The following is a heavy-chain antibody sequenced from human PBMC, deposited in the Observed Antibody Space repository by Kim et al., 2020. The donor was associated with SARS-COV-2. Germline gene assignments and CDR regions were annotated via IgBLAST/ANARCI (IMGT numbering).Heavy chain of an antibody. CDR1: GDSVSTNVAA. J-gene: IGHJ6*02. V-gene: IGHV6-1*01. Sequence: SQTLSLTCAISGDSVSTNVAAWNWVRQSPSRGLEWLGRTYYKSKWYTAYAVSVKSRLTITPDTSKNHFSLQLNSVTPDDTAVYYCAKGADDYYGLVLWGQ. D-gene: IGHD1-26*01. CDR2: TYYKSKWYT. CDR3: AKGADDYYGLVL.